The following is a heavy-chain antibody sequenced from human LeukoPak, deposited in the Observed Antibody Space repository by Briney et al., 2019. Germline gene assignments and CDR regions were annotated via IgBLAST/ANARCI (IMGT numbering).Heavy chain of an antibody. J-gene: IGHJ4*02. D-gene: IGHD4-17*01. CDR1: GFIFSGYG. Sequence: GGSLRLSSAASGFIFSGYGMHWVRQAPGKGLEWVAVISYDGSNKYYADSVKGRFTISRDNSKNTLYLQMNSLRAEDTAVYYCAKGHTTVTTLWYWGQGTLVTVSS. CDR3: AKGHTTVTTLWY. CDR2: ISYDGSNK. V-gene: IGHV3-30*18.